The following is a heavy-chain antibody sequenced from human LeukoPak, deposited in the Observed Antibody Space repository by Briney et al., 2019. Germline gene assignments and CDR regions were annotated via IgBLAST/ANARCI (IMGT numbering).Heavy chain of an antibody. D-gene: IGHD2-21*01. CDR2: IYSSGAT. V-gene: IGHV3-53*05. Sequence: GGSLRLSCAAFGFTVSSTYMAWVRQAPEKGLEWVSIIYSSGATSYADSVKGRFTISRDNSKNMVSLEMNSLRTEDTAVYYCAKDVNAYCSGDCSDYWGQGTLVTVSS. CDR3: AKDVNAYCSGDCSDY. J-gene: IGHJ4*02. CDR1: GFTVSSTY.